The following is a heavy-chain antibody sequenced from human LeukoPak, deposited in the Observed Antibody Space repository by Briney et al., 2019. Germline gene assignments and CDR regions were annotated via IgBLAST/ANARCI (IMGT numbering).Heavy chain of an antibody. Sequence: PGGTLRLSCAASGFTFDDYGMSWVRQAPGKGLEWVSGINWNGGSTGYADSVKGRFTISRDNAKNSLYLQMNSLRAEDTALYYCARGTLKAAATDFDYWGQGTLVTSSS. J-gene: IGHJ4*02. CDR3: ARGTLKAAATDFDY. V-gene: IGHV3-20*04. CDR2: INWNGGST. D-gene: IGHD6-13*01. CDR1: GFTFDDYG.